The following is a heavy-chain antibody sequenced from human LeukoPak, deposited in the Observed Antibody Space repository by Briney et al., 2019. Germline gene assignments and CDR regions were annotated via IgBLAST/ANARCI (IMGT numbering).Heavy chain of an antibody. V-gene: IGHV1-69*13. CDR3: ARGVYAYCGGDCYTQPFDY. CDR1: GGTFSSYA. J-gene: IGHJ4*02. CDR2: IIPIFGTA. D-gene: IGHD2-21*01. Sequence: GASVKVSCKASGGTFSSYAISWVRQAPGQGLEWMGGIIPIFGTANYAQKFQGRVTITADESTSTAYMELSSLRSEDTAVYYCARGVYAYCGGDCYTQPFDYWGQGTLVTVSS.